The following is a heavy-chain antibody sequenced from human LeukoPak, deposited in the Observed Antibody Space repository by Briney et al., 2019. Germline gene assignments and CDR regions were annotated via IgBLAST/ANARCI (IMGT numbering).Heavy chain of an antibody. D-gene: IGHD3-10*01. CDR2: ISGSTGST. CDR1: GFTFSSYA. Sequence: QPGGSLRPSCAASGFTFSSYAMSWVRQAPGKGLEWVSAISGSTGSTYYADSVKGRFTVSRDNSKNTLYLQMNSLRAEDTAVYYCSVRGVVEDTWFDPWGQGTLVTVSS. J-gene: IGHJ5*02. V-gene: IGHV3-23*01. CDR3: SVRGVVEDTWFDP.